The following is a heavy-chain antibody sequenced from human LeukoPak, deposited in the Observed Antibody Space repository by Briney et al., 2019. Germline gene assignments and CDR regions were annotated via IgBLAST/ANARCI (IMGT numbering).Heavy chain of an antibody. D-gene: IGHD6-6*01. CDR1: GFTFSSYG. CDR2: IRYDGSNK. Sequence: PGGSLRLSCAASGFTFSSYGMHWVRQAPGKGLEWVAFIRYDGSNKYYADSVKGRFTISRDNSKNTLYLQMNSLRAEDTAVYYCAKEGDSSYENPFDYWGQGTLVTVSS. J-gene: IGHJ4*02. V-gene: IGHV3-30*02. CDR3: AKEGDSSYENPFDY.